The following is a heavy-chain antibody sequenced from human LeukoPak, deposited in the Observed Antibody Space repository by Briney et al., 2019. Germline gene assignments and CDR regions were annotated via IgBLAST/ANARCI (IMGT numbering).Heavy chain of an antibody. V-gene: IGHV1-2*02. CDR2: INPNSGGT. D-gene: IGHD3-10*01. Sequence: ASVKVSCKASGYTFTGYYMHWVRQAPGQGLEWRGWINPNSGGTNYAQKFQGRVTMTRDTSISTAYMELSRLRSDDTAVYYCAKTMVRGVITEIIDYWGQGTLVTVSS. J-gene: IGHJ4*02. CDR1: GYTFTGYY. CDR3: AKTMVRGVITEIIDY.